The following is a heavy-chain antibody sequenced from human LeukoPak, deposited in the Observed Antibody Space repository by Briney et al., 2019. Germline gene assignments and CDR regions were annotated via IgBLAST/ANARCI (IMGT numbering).Heavy chain of an antibody. Sequence: SETLSLTCAVYGGSFSGYYWSWIRQPPGKGLEWIGAINHSGSTNYNPSLKSRVTISVDTSKNQFSLKLSSVTAADTAVYYCARGLRGSGSAAYYFDYWGQGTLVTVSS. V-gene: IGHV4-34*01. CDR1: GGSFSGYY. CDR3: ARGLRGSGSAAYYFDY. D-gene: IGHD3-10*01. J-gene: IGHJ4*02. CDR2: INHSGST.